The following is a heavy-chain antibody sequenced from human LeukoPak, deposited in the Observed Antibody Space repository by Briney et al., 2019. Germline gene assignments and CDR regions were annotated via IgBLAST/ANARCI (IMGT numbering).Heavy chain of an antibody. CDR3: ARHRVYGGYASWLDP. CDR2: IYYSGST. D-gene: IGHD4-17*01. V-gene: IGHV4-59*08. CDR1: XGXXSSDY. Sequence: PSETLSLTCSVSXGXXSSDYWCWIRQXXXXXXEWIGNIYYSGSTNYNPSLKSRVTISVDTSQNQFSLKLSSVTAADTAVYYCARHRVYGGYASWLDPWGQGTLVTVSS. J-gene: IGHJ5*02.